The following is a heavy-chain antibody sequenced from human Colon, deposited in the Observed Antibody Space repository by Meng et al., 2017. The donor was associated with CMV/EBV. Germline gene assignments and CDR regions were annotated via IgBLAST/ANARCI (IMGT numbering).Heavy chain of an antibody. D-gene: IGHD5-12*01. V-gene: IGHV3-30-3*01. J-gene: IGHJ3*02. CDR3: ARRVLSEQYEWERFAFAI. CDR2: ISYDGSHK. Sequence: GESLKISCAASGFSFSNPAMHWVRQAPGKGLEWVAVISYDGSHKYYADSVKGRFTISRDNSKNTLYLQVNSLRDVDTAVYYCARRVLSEQYEWERFAFAIWGRGTMVTVSS. CDR1: GFSFSNPA.